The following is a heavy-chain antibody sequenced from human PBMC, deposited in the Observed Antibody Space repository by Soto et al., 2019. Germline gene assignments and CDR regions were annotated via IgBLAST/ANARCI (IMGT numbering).Heavy chain of an antibody. CDR3: ARDINYFVDSSSCYYAAFDY. D-gene: IGHD6-13*01. J-gene: IGHJ4*02. Sequence: SVKVSCKASGGTFSSYAISWVRQAPGQGLEWMGGIIPIFGTANYAQKFQGRVTITADESTSTAYMELSSLRSEDTAVYYCARDINYFVDSSSCYYAAFDYWGQGTLVTVSS. CDR2: IIPIFGTA. CDR1: GGTFSSYA. V-gene: IGHV1-69*13.